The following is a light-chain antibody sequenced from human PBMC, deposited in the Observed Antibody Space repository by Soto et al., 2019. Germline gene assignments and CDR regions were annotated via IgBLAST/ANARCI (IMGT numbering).Light chain of an antibody. CDR3: QAWDSSTRVV. Sequence: SYELTQPPSVSVSPGQTASITCSGDKLGDKYACWYQQKPGQSPVLVIYQDSKRPSGIPERFSGSNSGNTATLTISGTQAMDEADYYCQAWDSSTRVVFGGGTTVTVL. V-gene: IGLV3-1*01. J-gene: IGLJ2*01. CDR2: QDS. CDR1: KLGDKY.